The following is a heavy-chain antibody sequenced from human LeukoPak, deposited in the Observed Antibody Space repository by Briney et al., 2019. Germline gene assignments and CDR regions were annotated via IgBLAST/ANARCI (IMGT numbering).Heavy chain of an antibody. Sequence: SVKVSCKASGGTFSSYAISWVRQAPGQGLEWMGGIIPIFGTANYAQKFQGRVTITTDESTSTAYMELSSLRPEDTAVYYCARESGQLGQFDYWGQGTLVTVSS. CDR2: IIPIFGTA. V-gene: IGHV1-69*05. CDR3: ARESGQLGQFDY. CDR1: GGTFSSYA. D-gene: IGHD6-13*01. J-gene: IGHJ4*02.